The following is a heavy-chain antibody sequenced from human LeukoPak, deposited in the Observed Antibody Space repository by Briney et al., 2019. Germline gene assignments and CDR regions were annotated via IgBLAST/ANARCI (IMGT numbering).Heavy chain of an antibody. V-gene: IGHV4-34*01. CDR3: AREGGYDFWSGYQQDY. CDR2: INHSGST. D-gene: IGHD3-3*01. J-gene: IGHJ4*02. Sequence: SETLSLTCSVYGGSFSGYYWSWIRQPPGKGLEWIGEINHSGSTNYNPSLKSRVTISVDTSKNQFSLKLSSVTAADTAVYYCAREGGYDFWSGYQQDYWGQGTLVTVSS. CDR1: GGSFSGYY.